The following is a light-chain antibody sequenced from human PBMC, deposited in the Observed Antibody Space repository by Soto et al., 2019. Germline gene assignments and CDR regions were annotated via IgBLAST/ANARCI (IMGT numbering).Light chain of an antibody. CDR2: KAS. CDR3: QQYNSYPLT. CDR1: HSISSW. V-gene: IGKV1-5*03. J-gene: IGKJ4*01. Sequence: DIQMTQSPSNLSASVGDRATITCRASHSISSWLAWYQQKPGKAPKLLIYKASSLESGVPSRFSGSGSGTEFTLTISSLQPDDFATYYCQQYNSYPLTFGGGTKVEIK.